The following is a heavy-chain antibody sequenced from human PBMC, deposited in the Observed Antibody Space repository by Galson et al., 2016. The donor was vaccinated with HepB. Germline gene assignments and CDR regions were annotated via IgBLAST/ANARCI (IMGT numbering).Heavy chain of an antibody. D-gene: IGHD3-3*01. Sequence: ETLSLTCAVYAGNFSGYYWSWIRQAPGKGLEWIGEINHSGRTTYNPSLMSRLTLSVDTSKHQFFLRLSSVTAADVAVYYCARGQKGNYDFWTGGITGYYFDSWGQGTLVTVSS. CDR3: ARGQKGNYDFWTGGITGYYFDS. CDR1: AGNFSGYY. V-gene: IGHV4-34*01. J-gene: IGHJ4*02. CDR2: INHSGRT.